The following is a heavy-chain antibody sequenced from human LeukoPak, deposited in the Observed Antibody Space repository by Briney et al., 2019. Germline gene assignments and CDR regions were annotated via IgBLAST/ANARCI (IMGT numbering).Heavy chain of an antibody. CDR3: ARARSSSWYFGY. V-gene: IGHV4-39*07. CDR2: IYYSGST. CDR1: GGSISSSSYY. Sequence: SETLSLTCTVSGGSISSSSYYWGWIRQPPGKGLEWIGSIYYSGSTYYNPSLKSRVTISVDTSKNQFSLRLSSVTAADTAVYYCARARSSSWYFGYWGQGTLVTVSS. D-gene: IGHD6-13*01. J-gene: IGHJ4*02.